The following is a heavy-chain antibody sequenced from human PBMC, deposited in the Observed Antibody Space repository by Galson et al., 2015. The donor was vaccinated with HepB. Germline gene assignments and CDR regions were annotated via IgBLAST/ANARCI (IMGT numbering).Heavy chain of an antibody. D-gene: IGHD2-2*01. J-gene: IGHJ6*03. CDR2: ISYDGSNK. CDR1: GFTFSSYS. V-gene: IGHV3-30*18. Sequence: SLRLSCAASGFTFSSYSMNWVRQAPGKGLEWVAVISYDGSNKYYADSVKGRFTISRDNSKNTLYLQMNSLRAEDTAVYYCAKDGCSSTSWGLILKNYCYYYMDVWGKGTTVTVSS. CDR3: AKDGCSSTSWGLILKNYCYYYMDV.